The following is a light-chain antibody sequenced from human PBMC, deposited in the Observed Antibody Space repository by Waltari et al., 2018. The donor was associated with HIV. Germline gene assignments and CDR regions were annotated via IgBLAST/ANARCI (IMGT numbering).Light chain of an antibody. CDR1: RSVTIK. CDR2: NAF. CDR3: QEYDDWRPVT. J-gene: IGKJ4*01. V-gene: IGKV3-15*01. Sequence: ELVMTQSPATLSLSPGERATLACRASRSVTIKLAWDQQKPGQSPRLLIFNAFTRASGSPARFSGSGSGTEFTVTMRSLKSEDAAVYYCQEYDDWRPVTSGRGTTGETK.